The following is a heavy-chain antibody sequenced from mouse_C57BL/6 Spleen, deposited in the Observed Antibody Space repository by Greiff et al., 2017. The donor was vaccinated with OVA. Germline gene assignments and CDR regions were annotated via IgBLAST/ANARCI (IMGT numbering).Heavy chain of an antibody. CDR1: GYTFTSYW. Sequence: QVQLQQPGAELVKPGASVKLSCKASGYTFTSYWMQWVKQRPGQGLEWIGEIDPSDSYTNYNQKFKGKATLTVDTSSSTAYMQLSSLTSEDSAVYYCARSGGDYCDYWGQGTTLTVSS. CDR2: IDPSDSYT. D-gene: IGHD3-1*01. V-gene: IGHV1-50*01. J-gene: IGHJ2*01. CDR3: ARSGGDYCDY.